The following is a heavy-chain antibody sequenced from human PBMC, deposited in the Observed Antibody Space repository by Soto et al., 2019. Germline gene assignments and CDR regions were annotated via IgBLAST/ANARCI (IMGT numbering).Heavy chain of an antibody. J-gene: IGHJ4*02. CDR2: TNQDGSQK. Sequence: EEQLVESGGGLVQPGGSLRLTCAVSGFSFRSDWMNWVRQAPGKGLEWVAHTNQDGSQKYYVDSVKGRFTIFRDNAKNSLFRQRNSLRVEDTGVYYCSGGVGDAIWGQGTLVTVSS. D-gene: IGHD1-26*01. CDR3: SGGVGDAI. V-gene: IGHV3-7*04. CDR1: GFSFRSDW.